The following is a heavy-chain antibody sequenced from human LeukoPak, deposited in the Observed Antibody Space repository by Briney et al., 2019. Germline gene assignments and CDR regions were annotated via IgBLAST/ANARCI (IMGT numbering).Heavy chain of an antibody. CDR2: IIPIFGTA. V-gene: IGHV1-69*13. CDR1: GGTFSSYA. Sequence: GASVKVSCKASGGTFSSYAISWVRQAPGQGLEWMGGIIPIFGTANYAQKFQGRVTITADESTSTAYMELSSLRSEDTAVYYCARASRFLEWLPYDAFDIWGQGTMVTVSS. D-gene: IGHD3-3*01. CDR3: ARASRFLEWLPYDAFDI. J-gene: IGHJ3*02.